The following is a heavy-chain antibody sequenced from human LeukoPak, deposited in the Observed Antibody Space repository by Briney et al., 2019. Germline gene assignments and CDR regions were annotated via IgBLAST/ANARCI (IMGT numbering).Heavy chain of an antibody. CDR2: IKEDGSEK. J-gene: IGHJ4*02. CDR3: ARDEVTY. CDR1: GFTFSSHR. V-gene: IGHV3-7*01. Sequence: GGSLRLSGAPAGFTFSSHRMSWVRQTPGKGLEWVAHIKEDGSEKYYVDSVKGRFTISRDNAKNSLYLQVNSLRSEDTAVYYCARDEVTYWGQGILVTV.